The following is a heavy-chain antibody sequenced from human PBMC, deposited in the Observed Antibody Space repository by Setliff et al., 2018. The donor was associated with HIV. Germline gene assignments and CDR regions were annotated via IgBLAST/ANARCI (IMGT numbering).Heavy chain of an antibody. CDR1: GGSISSSSSF. CDR3: ARVVDADYLDY. D-gene: IGHD2-15*01. V-gene: IGHV4-39*01. J-gene: IGHJ4*02. Sequence: SSETLSLTCTVSGGSISSSSSFWGWIRQPPGKGLEWIGSIYYSGSTYYKPSLKSRVTISVDTSKNQFSLKLNSVTAADTAMYYCARVVDADYLDYWGQGTPVTVSS. CDR2: IYYSGST.